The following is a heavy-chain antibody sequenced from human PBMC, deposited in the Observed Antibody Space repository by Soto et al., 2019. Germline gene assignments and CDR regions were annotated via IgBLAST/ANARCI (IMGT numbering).Heavy chain of an antibody. J-gene: IGHJ6*02. V-gene: IGHV5-10-1*01. CDR1: GYTFINYW. CDR3: ARRQDVYHYYDMDV. CDR2: IDPSDSYT. Sequence: PGESLKISCTASGYTFINYWITWVRQMPGKGLEWIGRIDPSDSYTSYSPSFQGHVTISADKSISTAYLQWSSLKASDTATYYCARRQDVYHYYDMDVWGQGTTVTVSS.